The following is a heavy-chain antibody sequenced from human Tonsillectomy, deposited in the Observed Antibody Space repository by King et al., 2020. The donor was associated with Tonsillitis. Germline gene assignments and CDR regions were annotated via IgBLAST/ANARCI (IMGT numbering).Heavy chain of an antibody. CDR2: IKSKTDGGTT. D-gene: IGHD3-3*01. J-gene: IGHJ4*02. Sequence: VQLVESGGGLVKPGGSLRLACAASGFTFSNAWMSWVRQAPGKGLEWVGRIKSKTDGGTTDYAAPVKGRFTISRDDSKNTLYLQMNSLKTEDTAVYYCTTEPNHYGVWGGRYFDYWGQGTLVTVSS. CDR1: GFTFSNAW. V-gene: IGHV3-15*01. CDR3: TTEPNHYGVWGGRYFDY.